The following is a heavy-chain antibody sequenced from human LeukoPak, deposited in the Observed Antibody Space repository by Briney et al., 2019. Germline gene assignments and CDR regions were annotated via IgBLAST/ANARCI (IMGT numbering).Heavy chain of an antibody. CDR2: INPNSGGT. Sequence: ASAKVSCKASGYTFTGYYMHWVRQAPGQGLEWMGGINPNSGGTNYAQKFQGRVTMTRDTSISTAYMELSRLRSDDTAVYYCARAWRISGSYSGFAYWGQGTLVTVSS. CDR3: ARAWRISGSYSGFAY. V-gene: IGHV1-2*02. CDR1: GYTFTGYY. J-gene: IGHJ4*02. D-gene: IGHD1-26*01.